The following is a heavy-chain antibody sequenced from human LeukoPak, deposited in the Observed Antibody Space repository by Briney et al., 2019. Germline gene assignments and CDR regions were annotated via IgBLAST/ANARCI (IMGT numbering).Heavy chain of an antibody. V-gene: IGHV3-7*01. D-gene: IGHD1-26*01. J-gene: IGHJ5*02. Sequence: HPGGSLRLSCAASGFTFSSYWMSWVRQAPGKGLEWVANIKQDGSEKYYVDSVKGRFTISRDNAKNSLYLQMNSLRAEDTAVYYCAKDVPGTYTPIFDPWGQGTLVTVSS. CDR2: IKQDGSEK. CDR3: AKDVPGTYTPIFDP. CDR1: GFTFSSYW.